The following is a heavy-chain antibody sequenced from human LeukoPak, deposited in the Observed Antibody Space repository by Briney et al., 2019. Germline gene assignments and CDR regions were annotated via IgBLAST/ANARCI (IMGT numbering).Heavy chain of an antibody. J-gene: IGHJ1*01. CDR2: MSFDGNYE. Sequence: GGSLRLSCAASGFIFNSYAMHWVRQAPGKGLEWVAVMSFDGNYEYNADSVKGRFTISRDNSKSTLFLQMNSLRFEDTAVYYCARAYSGSYYSYFQHWGQGTLVTVSS. V-gene: IGHV3-30*01. D-gene: IGHD1-26*01. CDR1: GFIFNSYA. CDR3: ARAYSGSYYSYFQH.